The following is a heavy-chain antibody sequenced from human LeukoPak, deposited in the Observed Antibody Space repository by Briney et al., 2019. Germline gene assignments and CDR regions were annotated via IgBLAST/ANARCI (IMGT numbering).Heavy chain of an antibody. D-gene: IGHD3-22*01. Sequence: GASVKVSCKASGYTFTSYGISWVRQAPGQGLEWMGWISAYTGNINYAQNLQVRVTMTTDTSTSTAYMELRSLRSDDTAVYYCARVPMDSSGYYPNDAFDIWGQGTMVTVSS. V-gene: IGHV1-18*01. CDR1: GYTFTSYG. J-gene: IGHJ3*02. CDR3: ARVPMDSSGYYPNDAFDI. CDR2: ISAYTGNI.